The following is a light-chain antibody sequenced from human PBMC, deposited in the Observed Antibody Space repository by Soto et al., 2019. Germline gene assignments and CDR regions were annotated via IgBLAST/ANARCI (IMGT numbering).Light chain of an antibody. CDR2: AAY. CDR3: QQYNNWPPIT. J-gene: IGKJ5*01. V-gene: IGKV3-15*01. Sequence: VLTQSPGTLSLSPGERATLSCRASQSVSNNYLAWYQQKPGQAPRLIIYAAYTRATGIPARFSGSGPGTEFTLTISSLQSEDFAVYYCQQYNNWPPITCGQGTRLEIK. CDR1: QSVSNN.